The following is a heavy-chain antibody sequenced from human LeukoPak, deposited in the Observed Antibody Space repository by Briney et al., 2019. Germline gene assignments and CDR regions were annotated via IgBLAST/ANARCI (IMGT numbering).Heavy chain of an antibody. CDR1: GGSFSGYY. D-gene: IGHD3-22*01. V-gene: IGHV4-34*01. J-gene: IGHJ4*02. CDR3: ARRHYYDSSGYYAVDY. CDR2: INHSGST. Sequence: PSETLSLTCAVYGGSFSGYYWSWIRQPPGKGLEWIGEINHSGSTNYNPSLKSRVTISVDTSKNQFSLKPSSVTAADTAVYYCARRHYYDSSGYYAVDYWGQGTLVTVSS.